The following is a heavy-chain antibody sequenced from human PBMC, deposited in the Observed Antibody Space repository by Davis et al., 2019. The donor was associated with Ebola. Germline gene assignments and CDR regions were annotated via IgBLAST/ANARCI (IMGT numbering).Heavy chain of an antibody. CDR3: ARHWGSGWYGEPLGY. D-gene: IGHD6-19*01. CDR2: ISGDGGST. J-gene: IGHJ4*02. CDR1: GFTFDDYA. V-gene: IGHV3-43*02. Sequence: GESLKISCAASGFTFDDYAMHWVRQAPGKGLEWVSLISGDGGSTYYADSVKGRFTISRDNSKNSLYLQMNSLRTEDTAMYYCARHWGSGWYGEPLGYWGQGTLVTVSS.